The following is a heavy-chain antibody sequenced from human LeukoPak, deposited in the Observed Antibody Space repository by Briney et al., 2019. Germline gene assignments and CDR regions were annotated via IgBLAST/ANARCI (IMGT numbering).Heavy chain of an antibody. D-gene: IGHD2-15*01. Sequence: SVKVSCKASGCTFSSYAISWVRQAPGQGLEWMGGIIPIFGATNYAQKFQGRVTITADESTGTAYMELSSLRSEDTAVYYCARSHGRYCSGGSCHEGYFDYWGQGTLVTVSS. CDR2: IIPIFGAT. CDR1: GCTFSSYA. J-gene: IGHJ4*02. V-gene: IGHV1-69*13. CDR3: ARSHGRYCSGGSCHEGYFDY.